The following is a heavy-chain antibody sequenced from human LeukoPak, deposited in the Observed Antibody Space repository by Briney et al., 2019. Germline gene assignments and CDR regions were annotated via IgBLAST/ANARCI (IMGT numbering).Heavy chain of an antibody. Sequence: GASVKVSCKVSGYTLTELSMHWVRQAPGQRLEWMGWINAGNGNTKYSQKFQGRVTITRDTSASTAYMELSSLRSEDTAVYYCAVSYYDSSGYEPPFDYWGQGTLVTVSS. CDR3: AVSYYDSSGYEPPFDY. V-gene: IGHV1-3*01. J-gene: IGHJ4*02. CDR2: INAGNGNT. CDR1: GYTLTELS. D-gene: IGHD3-22*01.